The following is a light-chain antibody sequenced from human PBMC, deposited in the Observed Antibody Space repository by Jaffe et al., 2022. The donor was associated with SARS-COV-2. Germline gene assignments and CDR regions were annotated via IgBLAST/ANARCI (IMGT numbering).Light chain of an antibody. CDR3: QQRKNWPPT. CDR2: DTS. CDR1: QSVSSN. J-gene: IGKJ5*01. Sequence: ETVLTQSPVTLSLSPGERATLSCRASQSVSSNLVWYQQKPGQAPSLLIYDTSNRASGIPARFSGSGSGTDFTLTISSLEPEDSAVYFCQQRKNWPPTFGQGTRLEI. V-gene: IGKV3-11*01.